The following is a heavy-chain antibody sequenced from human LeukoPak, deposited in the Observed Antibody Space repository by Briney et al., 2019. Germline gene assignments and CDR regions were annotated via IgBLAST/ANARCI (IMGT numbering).Heavy chain of an antibody. V-gene: IGHV3-7*03. D-gene: IGHD3-9*01. J-gene: IGHJ4*02. CDR3: ARRYYDILTGYYTDFDY. CDR1: GFTFSSYW. CDR2: IKQDGSEK. Sequence: SGGSLRLSCAASGFTFSSYWMSWVRQAPGKGLEWVANIKQDGSEKYYVDSVKGRFTISRDNAKDSLYLQMNSLRTEDTAVYYCARRYYDILTGYYTDFDYWGQGTLVTVSS.